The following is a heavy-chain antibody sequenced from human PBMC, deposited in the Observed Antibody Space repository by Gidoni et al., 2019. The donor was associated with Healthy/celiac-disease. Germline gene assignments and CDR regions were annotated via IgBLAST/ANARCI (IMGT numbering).Heavy chain of an antibody. CDR3: ARSYGDDHYYSYGMDV. J-gene: IGHJ6*02. V-gene: IGHV3-48*01. D-gene: IGHD4-17*01. Sequence: ELECVSYISSSSSTIYYVDTVMGRFTVSRDNAKNSLYLQMNSLRAEDTAVYYCARSYGDDHYYSYGMDVLGQGTTVTVSS. CDR2: ISSSSSTI.